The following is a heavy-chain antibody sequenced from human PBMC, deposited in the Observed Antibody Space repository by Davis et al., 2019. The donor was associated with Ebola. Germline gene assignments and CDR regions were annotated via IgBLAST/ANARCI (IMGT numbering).Heavy chain of an antibody. Sequence: SETLSLTCSVSGGSISSGTYYWGWVRQPPGKGLEWIGAIYYNGRTYYNSSLEGRVTISLDTSKNQVPLKLRSVTAADTAVYYCATGLFGVVEWAPSWGQGTLVTVSS. CDR2: IYYNGRT. J-gene: IGHJ1*01. V-gene: IGHV4-39*06. D-gene: IGHD3-3*01. CDR1: GGSISSGTYY. CDR3: ATGLFGVVEWAPS.